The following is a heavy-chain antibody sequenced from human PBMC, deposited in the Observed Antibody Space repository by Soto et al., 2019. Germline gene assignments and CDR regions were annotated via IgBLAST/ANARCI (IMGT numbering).Heavy chain of an antibody. J-gene: IGHJ1*01. V-gene: IGHV1-46*03. Sequence: QRLEWMGIINPSGGSTSYAQKFQGRVTMTRDTSTSTVYMELSSLRSEDTAVYYCARNPKLYCGSHYSPSAEYLQHWGQ. D-gene: IGHD2-21*01. CDR2: INPSGGST. CDR3: ARNPKLYCGSHYSPSAEYLQH.